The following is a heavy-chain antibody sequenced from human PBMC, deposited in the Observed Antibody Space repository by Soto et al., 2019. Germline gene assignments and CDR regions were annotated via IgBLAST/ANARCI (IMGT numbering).Heavy chain of an antibody. CDR2: ISGISSTI. V-gene: IGHV3-48*01. CDR1: GFTFIDYS. J-gene: IGHJ4*02. CDR3: ARDFAADGGDFDY. D-gene: IGHD3-16*01. Sequence: EVQLMESGGGLVQPGGSLRLSCAASGFTFIDYSMNWVRQARGKGLEWVSYISGISSTISYADSVKGRLTISRDNAKKSLYLQMNSLRAEDTAVYYCARDFAADGGDFDYWGQGTLVTVSS.